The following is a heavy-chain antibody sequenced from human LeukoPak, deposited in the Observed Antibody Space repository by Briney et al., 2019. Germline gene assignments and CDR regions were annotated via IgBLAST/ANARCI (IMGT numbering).Heavy chain of an antibody. CDR3: ARGPSLTYDILTGYYYFDY. V-gene: IGHV4-34*01. Sequence: PSETLSLTCVVHGGSFSGYYWTWIRQPPGKGLEWIGEINHSGTTNYNPSLKSRVTISVDTSKSQFSLRLSSVTAADTAVYYCARGPSLTYDILTGYYYFDYWGQGTLVTVSS. CDR2: INHSGTT. CDR1: GGSFSGYY. J-gene: IGHJ4*02. D-gene: IGHD3-9*01.